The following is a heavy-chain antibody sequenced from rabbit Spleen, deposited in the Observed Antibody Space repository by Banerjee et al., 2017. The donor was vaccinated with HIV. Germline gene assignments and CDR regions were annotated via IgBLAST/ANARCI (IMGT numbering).Heavy chain of an antibody. J-gene: IGHJ4*01. V-gene: IGHV1S40*01. Sequence: QSLEESGGDLVKPGASLTLTCTASGFSFSSRYYMCWVRQATGKGLEWIGTIWTGSTSITWYANWALGRFTISKTSSTTVTLQLNSLTAADTATYFCARDPNSASGHYIYSFWGPGTLVTVS. CDR1: GFSFSSRYY. CDR2: IWTGSTSIT. CDR3: ARDPNSASGHYIYSF. D-gene: IGHD1-1*01.